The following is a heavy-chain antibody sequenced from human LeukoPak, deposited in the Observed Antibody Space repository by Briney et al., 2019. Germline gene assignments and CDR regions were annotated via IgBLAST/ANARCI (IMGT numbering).Heavy chain of an antibody. D-gene: IGHD3-3*01. J-gene: IGHJ4*02. CDR3: ARWAGNSYYDFWSGYYLDY. CDR1: GYSISSGYY. V-gene: IGHV4-38-2*01. Sequence: SETLSLTCAVSGYSISSGYYWGWIRQPPGKGLEWIGSIYHSGSTYYNPSLKSRVTISVDTSKNQFSLKLSSVTAADTAEYYCARWAGNSYYDFWSGYYLDYWGQGTLVTVSS. CDR2: IYHSGST.